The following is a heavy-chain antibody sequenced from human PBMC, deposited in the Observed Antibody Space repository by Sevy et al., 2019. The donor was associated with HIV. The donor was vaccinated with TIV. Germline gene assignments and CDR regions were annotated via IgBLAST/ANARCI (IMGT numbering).Heavy chain of an antibody. J-gene: IGHJ3*01. CDR2: INTKIGIP. V-gene: IGHV7-4-1*02. CDR3: TDSQLAGAHAFDF. CDR1: GYTFSNNV. D-gene: IGHD1-1*01. Sequence: ASVKVSCKASGYTFSNNVINWVRQAPGHGLEWMGWINTKIGIPTYPQAFTGRFVFSLDTSVSTAYLQISSLRAEDSAIYYCTDSQLAGAHAFDFWGQGTQVTVSS.